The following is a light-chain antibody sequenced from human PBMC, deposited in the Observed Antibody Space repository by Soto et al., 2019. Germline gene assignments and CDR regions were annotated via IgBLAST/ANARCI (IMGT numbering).Light chain of an antibody. J-gene: IGKJ4*01. CDR1: QDISNY. CDR2: DAS. Sequence: DIQMTQSPSSLSASVGDRVTITCQASQDISNYLNWYQQKPGKAPKLLIYDASNLETGVPSRFSGSGSGTDFTFTISSLQPEDIATYYCQQYDNLPLTFGGGTTV. V-gene: IGKV1-33*01. CDR3: QQYDNLPLT.